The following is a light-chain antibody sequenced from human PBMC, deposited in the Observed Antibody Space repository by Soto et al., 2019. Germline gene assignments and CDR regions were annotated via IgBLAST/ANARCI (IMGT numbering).Light chain of an antibody. Sequence: EIVLTQSPATLSLSPGERATLSCRASQSLSSYLAWYQQKRGQAPRLLIYDASKRATGIPARFSGSGSGTDFTLSSSSLDPEDLAVYYCQQRSDWPLTFGGGTKVETK. J-gene: IGKJ4*01. V-gene: IGKV3-11*01. CDR1: QSLSSY. CDR2: DAS. CDR3: QQRSDWPLT.